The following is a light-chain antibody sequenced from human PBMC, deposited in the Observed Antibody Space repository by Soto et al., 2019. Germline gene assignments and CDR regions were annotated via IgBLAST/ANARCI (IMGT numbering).Light chain of an antibody. V-gene: IGLV4-69*01. Sequence: QSVLTQSPSASASLGASVKLTCTLSSGHSSYAIAWHQQQPEKGPRYLMKLNSDGSHSKGDGIPDRFSGSSSGAERYLTISSLQSEDEADYYCQAWDTDIRVVFGGGTKVTVL. J-gene: IGLJ2*01. CDR2: LNSDGSH. CDR3: QAWDTDIRVV. CDR1: SGHSSYA.